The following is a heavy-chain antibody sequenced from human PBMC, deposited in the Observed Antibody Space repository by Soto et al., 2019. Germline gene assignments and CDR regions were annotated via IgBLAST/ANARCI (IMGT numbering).Heavy chain of an antibody. D-gene: IGHD3-22*01. V-gene: IGHV1-69*13. CDR1: GGTFSSYA. CDR3: ARDLRYYYDSSGYYPLGYFDY. J-gene: IGHJ4*02. CDR2: IIPIFGTA. Sequence: ASVKVSCKASGGTFSSYAISWVRQAPGQGLEWMGGIIPIFGTANYAQKFQGRVTITADESTSTAYMELSSLRSEDTAVYYCARDLRYYYDSSGYYPLGYFDYWGQGTLVTVSS.